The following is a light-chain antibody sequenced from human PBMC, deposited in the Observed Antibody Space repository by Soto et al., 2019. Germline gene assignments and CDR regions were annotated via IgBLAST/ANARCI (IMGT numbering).Light chain of an antibody. CDR3: QQYERYPLT. J-gene: IGKJ4*01. CDR1: QSVSGW. Sequence: DIQMTQSPSTLSACVGDRVIITCRASQSVSGWLAWYRQKPGKAPELLIYSASTLETGVPSRFSGSGSGTDFTLTVSSLQREDFATYYCQQYERYPLTFGGGTKVEIK. V-gene: IGKV1-5*03. CDR2: SAS.